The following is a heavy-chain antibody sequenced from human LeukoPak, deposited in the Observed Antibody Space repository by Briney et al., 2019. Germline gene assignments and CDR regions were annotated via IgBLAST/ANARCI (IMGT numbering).Heavy chain of an antibody. V-gene: IGHV1-69*04. CDR1: GGTFSSYA. CDR2: IIPILGIA. Sequence: GASVKVSCKASGGTFSSYAISWVRQAPGQGLEWMGRIIPILGIANYAQKFQGRVTITADKSTSTAYMELSSLRSEDTAVYYCARGDVDSSSWYTDYWGQGTLVTVSS. CDR3: ARGDVDSSSWYTDY. J-gene: IGHJ4*02. D-gene: IGHD6-13*01.